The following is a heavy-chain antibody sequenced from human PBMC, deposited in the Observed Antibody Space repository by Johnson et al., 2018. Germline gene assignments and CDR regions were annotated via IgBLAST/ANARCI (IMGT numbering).Heavy chain of an antibody. CDR3: ARAPYSNYNSDMDV. D-gene: IGHD4-11*01. V-gene: IGHV3-48*01. Sequence: VQLVESGGGLVQPGGSLRLSCAASGFTFRSYSMNWVRQAPGKGLEWVSYISSSIISIYYADSVNGRVTISRDHAKNALYLQMNSLRAEETAVYYCARAPYSNYNSDMDVWGKGTTVTVSS. CDR2: ISSSIISI. J-gene: IGHJ6*03. CDR1: GFTFRSYS.